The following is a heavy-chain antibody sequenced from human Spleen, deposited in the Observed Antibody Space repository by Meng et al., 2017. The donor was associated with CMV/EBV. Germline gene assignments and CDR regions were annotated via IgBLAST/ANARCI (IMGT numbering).Heavy chain of an antibody. CDR1: GGSISSGGYY. Sequence: TVSGGSISSGGYYWSWSRQHPGRGVEWIGYVYHSGSTYYNPSLKSRVSISIDTSQNHFSLKLNSVTAADTAVYYCARDHEQQLGFDRWGQGTLVTVSS. V-gene: IGHV4-31*02. J-gene: IGHJ5*02. CDR3: ARDHEQQLGFDR. CDR2: VYHSGST. D-gene: IGHD6-13*01.